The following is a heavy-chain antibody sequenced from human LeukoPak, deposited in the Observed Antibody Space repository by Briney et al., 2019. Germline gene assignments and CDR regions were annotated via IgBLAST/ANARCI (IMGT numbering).Heavy chain of an antibody. CDR2: INTSGST. CDR1: GGSISSYY. Sequence: SETLSLTCTVSGGSISSYYWTWIRQSAGKGLEWIGRINTSGSTNYNPSLRSRVTMSVNTSKNQFSLNLTAVAAADTAVYSCARRAGAPRCLAPWAQGPLAPAPS. J-gene: IGHJ5*02. CDR3: ARRAGAPRCLAP. V-gene: IGHV4-4*07. D-gene: IGHD4/OR15-4a*01.